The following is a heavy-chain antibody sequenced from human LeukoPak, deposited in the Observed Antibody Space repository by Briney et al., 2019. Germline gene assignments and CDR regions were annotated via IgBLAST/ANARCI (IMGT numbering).Heavy chain of an antibody. CDR1: GFTFSSYA. V-gene: IGHV3-23*01. Sequence: GGSLRLSCAASGFTFSSYAMSWVRQTPGKGLEWVSAISGSGGSTYYADSVKGRFTISRDNSKNTLFLQMDSLGAEDTAVYYCTTGGICGGFSLDYWGQGTLVTVSS. CDR2: ISGSGGST. D-gene: IGHD2-21*01. CDR3: TTGGICGGFSLDY. J-gene: IGHJ4*02.